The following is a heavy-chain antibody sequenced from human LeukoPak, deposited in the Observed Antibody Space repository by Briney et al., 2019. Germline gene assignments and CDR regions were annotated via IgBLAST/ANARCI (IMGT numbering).Heavy chain of an antibody. J-gene: IGHJ4*02. D-gene: IGHD3-10*01. CDR2: IYYSGST. V-gene: IGHV4-61*05. CDR3: ARAAKGELFYTTFDY. CDR1: GGSISSSSYY. Sequence: SETLSLTCTVSGGSISSSSYYWGWIRQPPGKGLEWIGYIYYSGSTNYNPSLKSRVTISVDTSKNQFSLKLSSVTAADTAVYYCARAAKGELFYTTFDYWGQGTLVTVSS.